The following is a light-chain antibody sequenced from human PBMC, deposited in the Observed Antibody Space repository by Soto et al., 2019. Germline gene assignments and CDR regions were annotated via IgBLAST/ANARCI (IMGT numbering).Light chain of an antibody. Sequence: DVQMTQSPSSLSASVGDRVTITCRASQDINSYLAWYQQKPGNAPKSLIYGASILQTGVPSRFSVSESRTDFPLTISNLHPQDSATYYYQHYNIYPLTFGGATKVEIK. CDR2: GAS. V-gene: IGKV1D-16*01. CDR1: QDINSY. CDR3: QHYNIYPLT. J-gene: IGKJ4*01.